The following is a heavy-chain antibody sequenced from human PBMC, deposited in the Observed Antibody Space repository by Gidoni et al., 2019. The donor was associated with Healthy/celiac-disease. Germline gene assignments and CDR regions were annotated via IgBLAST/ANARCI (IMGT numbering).Heavy chain of an antibody. Sequence: QLQLQESGPGLVKPSETLSLPCTVSGGSISSSSYYLGWIRQPPGKGLEWIGSIYYSGSTYYNPSLKSRVTISVDTSKNQFSLKLSSVTAADTAVYYCARPGLGYCSGGSCYDTDYWGQGTLVTVSS. CDR2: IYYSGST. CDR3: ARPGLGYCSGGSCYDTDY. V-gene: IGHV4-39*01. J-gene: IGHJ4*02. CDR1: GGSISSSSYY. D-gene: IGHD2-15*01.